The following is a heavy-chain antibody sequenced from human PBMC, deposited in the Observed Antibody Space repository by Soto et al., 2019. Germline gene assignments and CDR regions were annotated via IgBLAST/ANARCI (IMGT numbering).Heavy chain of an antibody. V-gene: IGHV4-39*01. CDR2: IYYSGST. CDR1: GGSISSSSYY. CDR3: ASYITGGYYGMDV. Sequence: SETLSLTCTVSGGSISSSSYYWGWIRQPPGKGLEWIGSIYYSGSTYYNPSLKSRVTISVDTSKNQFSLKLSSVTAADTAVYYCASYITGGYYGMDVWGQGTTVTVSS. J-gene: IGHJ6*02. D-gene: IGHD1-20*01.